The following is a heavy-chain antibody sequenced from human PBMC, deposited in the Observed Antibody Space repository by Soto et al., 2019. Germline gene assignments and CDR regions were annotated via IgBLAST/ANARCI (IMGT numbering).Heavy chain of an antibody. Sequence: GGSLRLSCAASGFTFSSYSMNWVRQAPGKGLEWVSYISSSSSTIYYADSVKGRFTISRDNAKNSLYLQRNSLRAEDTAVYYCAREGGGQYYYGSGSYYYFDYWGQGTPVTVSS. V-gene: IGHV3-48*04. CDR3: AREGGGQYYYGSGSYYYFDY. D-gene: IGHD3-10*01. CDR2: ISSSSSTI. J-gene: IGHJ4*02. CDR1: GFTFSSYS.